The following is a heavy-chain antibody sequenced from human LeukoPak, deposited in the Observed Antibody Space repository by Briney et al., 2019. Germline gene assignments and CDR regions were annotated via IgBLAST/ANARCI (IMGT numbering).Heavy chain of an antibody. Sequence: GASVKVSCKVSGYTLTELSMHWVRQAPGKGLEWIGGFDPEDGETIYAQKFQGRATMTEDTSTDTAYMELSSLRSEDTAVYYCATGRTSIAAAGENYWGQGTLVTVPS. D-gene: IGHD6-13*01. J-gene: IGHJ4*02. V-gene: IGHV1-24*01. CDR3: ATGRTSIAAAGENY. CDR2: FDPEDGET. CDR1: GYTLTELS.